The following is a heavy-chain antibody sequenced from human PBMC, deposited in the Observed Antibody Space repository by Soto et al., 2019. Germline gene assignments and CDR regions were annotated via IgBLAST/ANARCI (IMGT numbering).Heavy chain of an antibody. CDR3: ARDRGDYSAFDI. V-gene: IGHV1-3*01. J-gene: IGHJ3*02. Sequence: ASVKVSCKTSGYTFNTHAMHWVRQAPGQRLEWMGWINGNTRYSQKFQGRVTITRDTSASTVYMELSSLKSEDTALYYCARDRGDYSAFDIWGQGTMVT. D-gene: IGHD4-17*01. CDR2: INGNT. CDR1: GYTFNTHA.